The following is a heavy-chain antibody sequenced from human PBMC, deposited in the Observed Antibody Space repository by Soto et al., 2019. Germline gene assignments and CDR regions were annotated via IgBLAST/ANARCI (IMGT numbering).Heavy chain of an antibody. D-gene: IGHD6-13*01. V-gene: IGHV1-69*02. CDR3: ASPAAAGTPFDY. CDR2: IIPILGIA. CDR1: GGTFSGYT. Sequence: GASVKVSCEACGGTFSGYTISWVRQAPGQGLEWMGRIIPILGIANYAQKFQGRVTITADKSTSTAYMELSSLRSEDTAVYYCASPAAAGTPFDYWGQGTLVTVSS. J-gene: IGHJ4*02.